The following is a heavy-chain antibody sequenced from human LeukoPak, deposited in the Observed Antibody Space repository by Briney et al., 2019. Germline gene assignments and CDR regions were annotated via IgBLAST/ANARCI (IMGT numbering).Heavy chain of an antibody. D-gene: IGHD4-23*01. CDR3: TKGNYGNYGGKSVFDS. V-gene: IGHV3-9*03. J-gene: IGHJ4*02. CDR1: GFTFDDYA. CDR2: ISRNSGST. Sequence: GGSLRLSCAASGFTFDDYAMHWVRQAPGKGLEWVSGISRNSGSTGYADSVKGRFSISRDNAKNSLSLQMNSLRAEDLALYSCTKGNYGNYGGKSVFDSWGKGTLVTVSS.